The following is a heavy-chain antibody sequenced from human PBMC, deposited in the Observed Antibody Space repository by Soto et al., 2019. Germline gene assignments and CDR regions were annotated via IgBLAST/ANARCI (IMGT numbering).Heavy chain of an antibody. V-gene: IGHV3-30-3*01. CDR1: GFIFSNYA. D-gene: IGHD2-2*01. CDR2: ISHDGNND. Sequence: QVQLVESGGGVVQPGRSLRLSCAASGFIFSNYAMNWVRQAPGKGLEWVALISHDGNNDYYTDPVKGRFTISRGNSKSALYLQMNSLRPEDTAVYYCAKCTSTSCHLGSDYWGQGTLVTVSS. CDR3: AKCTSTSCHLGSDY. J-gene: IGHJ4*02.